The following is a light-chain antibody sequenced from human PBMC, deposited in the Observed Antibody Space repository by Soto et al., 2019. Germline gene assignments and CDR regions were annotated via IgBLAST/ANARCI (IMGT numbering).Light chain of an antibody. V-gene: IGLV2-11*01. CDR1: SSDVGGYNC. Sequence: QSALTQPRSVSWSPGQSVTISCTGTSSDVGGYNCVSWYQQHPGKAPKLMIYDVNKRPSGVPDRFSGSKSGNTASLTISGLQTEDEADYYCCSYAGTYTLVVFGGGTKLTVL. CDR3: CSYAGTYTLVV. CDR2: DVN. J-gene: IGLJ2*01.